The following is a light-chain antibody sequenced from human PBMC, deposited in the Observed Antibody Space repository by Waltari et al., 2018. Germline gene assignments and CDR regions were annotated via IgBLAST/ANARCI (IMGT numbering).Light chain of an antibody. CDR1: QSVLSSSNNKNF. J-gene: IGKJ4*01. CDR2: WAS. V-gene: IGKV4-1*01. CDR3: QQYYSFPLT. Sequence: VLPPSPSSLAVSLGERAPIPCPSSQSVLSSSNNKNFLAWYQQKPGQPPKLLIHWASIRESGVPDRFGGSGSGADFTLTISSLQAEDVAVYYCQQYYSFPLTFGGGTKVEIK.